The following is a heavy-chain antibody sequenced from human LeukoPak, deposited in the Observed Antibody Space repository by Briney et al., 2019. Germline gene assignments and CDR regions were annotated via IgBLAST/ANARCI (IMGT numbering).Heavy chain of an antibody. V-gene: IGHV1-46*01. CDR2: INTRGGST. Sequence: ASVKVSCKASGYTFTSYYIHWVRQAPGQGFEWMGIINTRGGSTSYAQKFQGRVTMTRDTSTSTVYMELSSLRSEDTAVYYCARDPPYDSSGYLFDYWGQGTLVTVSS. D-gene: IGHD3-22*01. J-gene: IGHJ4*02. CDR3: ARDPPYDSSGYLFDY. CDR1: GYTFTSYY.